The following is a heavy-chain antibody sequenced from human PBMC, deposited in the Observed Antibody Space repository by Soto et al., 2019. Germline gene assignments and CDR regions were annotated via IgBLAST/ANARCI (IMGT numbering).Heavy chain of an antibody. CDR3: ARSGVVVPAATIRKFDY. D-gene: IGHD2-2*01. CDR1: GYTFTGYY. CDR2: INPNSGGT. Sequence: QVQLVQSGAEVKKPGASVKVSCKASGYTFTGYYMHWVRQAPGQGLEWMGWINPNSGGTNYAQKFQGRVTMTRDTSISTVYMELSRLRSDDTAVYYCARSGVVVPAATIRKFDYWGQGTLVTVSS. J-gene: IGHJ4*02. V-gene: IGHV1-2*02.